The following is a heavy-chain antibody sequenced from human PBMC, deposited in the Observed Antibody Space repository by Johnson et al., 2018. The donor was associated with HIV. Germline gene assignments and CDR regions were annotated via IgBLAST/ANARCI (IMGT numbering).Heavy chain of an antibody. CDR3: ARRRVAGDDAFDM. V-gene: IGHV3-20*04. Sequence: VQLLESGGGVVRPGGSLRLSCAASGFTFGDYAMSWVRQVPGKGLEWVSGINWNGGSTGYADSVQGRLTISRDNSKNTLYLQMNSLRTWDTAVYYCARRRVAGDDAFDMWGQGTMVTVSS. J-gene: IGHJ3*02. CDR1: GFTFGDYA. CDR2: INWNGGST. D-gene: IGHD6-19*01.